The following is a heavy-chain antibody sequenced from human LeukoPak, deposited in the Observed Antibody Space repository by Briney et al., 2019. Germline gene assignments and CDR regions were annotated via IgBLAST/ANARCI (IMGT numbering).Heavy chain of an antibody. V-gene: IGHV4-61*02. CDR1: GGPISSGSYY. Sequence: PSETLSLTCTVSGGPISSGSYYWSWIRQPAGKGLEWIGRIYTSGSTNYNPSLKSRVTISVDTSKNQFSLKLSSVTAADTAVYYCARGRVLLDYWGQGTLVTVSS. J-gene: IGHJ4*02. CDR3: ARGRVLLDY. CDR2: IYTSGST. D-gene: IGHD2/OR15-2a*01.